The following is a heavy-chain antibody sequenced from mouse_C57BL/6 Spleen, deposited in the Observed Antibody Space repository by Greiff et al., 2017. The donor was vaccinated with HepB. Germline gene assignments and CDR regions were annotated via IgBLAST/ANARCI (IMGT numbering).Heavy chain of an antibody. V-gene: IGHV1-82*01. CDR2: IYPGDGDT. CDR1: GYAFSSSW. Sequence: QVQLQQSGPELVKPGASVKISCKASGYAFSSSWMNWVKQRPGKGLEWIGRIYPGDGDTNYNGKFKGKATLTADKSSSTAYMQLSSLTSEDSAVYFCASPEFDYWGQGTTLTVSS. CDR3: ASPEFDY. J-gene: IGHJ2*01.